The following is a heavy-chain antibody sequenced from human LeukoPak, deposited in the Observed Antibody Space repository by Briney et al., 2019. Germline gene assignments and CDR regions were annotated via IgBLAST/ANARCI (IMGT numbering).Heavy chain of an antibody. Sequence: GASVKVSCKASGYTFTSYYMHWVRQAPGQGLEWMGIINPSGGSTSYAQKFQGRVTMTRDTSISTAYMELSRLRSDDTAVYYCARVGLGELLALYYFDYWGQGTLVTVSS. CDR3: ARVGLGELLALYYFDY. V-gene: IGHV1-46*01. J-gene: IGHJ4*02. CDR1: GYTFTSYY. CDR2: INPSGGST. D-gene: IGHD3-16*01.